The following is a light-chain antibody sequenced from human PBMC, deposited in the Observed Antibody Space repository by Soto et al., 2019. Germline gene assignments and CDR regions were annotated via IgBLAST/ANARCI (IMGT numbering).Light chain of an antibody. J-gene: IGKJ5*01. CDR2: AAS. Sequence: TQMTHSPLSLSASVGDKIIITFRASQGIRNDLGWYQLIPGKAPKLLIYAASSLQSGVPSRFSGSGSGTDFTLSINSLQPEDFATYYCQQAYSFPITFGQGTRLEIK. CDR1: QGIRND. CDR3: QQAYSFPIT. V-gene: IGKV1-6*02.